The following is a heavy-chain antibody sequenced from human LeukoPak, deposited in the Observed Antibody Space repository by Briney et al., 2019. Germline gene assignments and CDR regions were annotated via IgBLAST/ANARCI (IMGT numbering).Heavy chain of an antibody. CDR2: INDSGST. D-gene: IGHD4-17*01. Sequence: KPSETLSLTCAVYGGSFSGYYWNWIRRPPGKGPEWIGEINDSGSTNYNPSLTGRVTISVDTSKNQFSLKVNSVTAADTAVYYCARVLRDYEDAFDIWGQGTMVTVSS. J-gene: IGHJ3*02. CDR3: ARVLRDYEDAFDI. V-gene: IGHV4-34*01. CDR1: GGSFSGYY.